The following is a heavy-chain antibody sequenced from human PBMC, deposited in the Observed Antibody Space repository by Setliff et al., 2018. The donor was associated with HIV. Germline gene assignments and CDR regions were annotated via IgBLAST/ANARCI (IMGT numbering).Heavy chain of an antibody. Sequence: SETLSLTCIVSGGSISSSSYYWGWIRQPPGKGLEWIGSIYYSGSTYYNPSLKSRVTIPVDTSKNQFSLKLSSVTAADTAVYYCARQRAGPDYWGQGTLVTVSS. CDR1: GGSISSSSYY. CDR2: IYYSGST. V-gene: IGHV4-39*01. CDR3: ARQRAGPDY. J-gene: IGHJ4*02.